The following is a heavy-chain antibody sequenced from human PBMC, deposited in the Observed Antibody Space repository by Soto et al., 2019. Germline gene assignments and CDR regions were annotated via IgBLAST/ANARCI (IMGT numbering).Heavy chain of an antibody. CDR2: IYTSGTT. J-gene: IGHJ6*02. CDR1: GGSIIIYY. D-gene: IGHD1-26*01. CDR3: AREGASGFGMDV. V-gene: IGHV4-4*07. Sequence: SSEPLSLTYNVSGGSIIIYYWSWIRQPAGKALEWIGRIYTSGTTNYNPSLKSRATMLVDTSKNQFSLKLSSVTAADTAVYYCAREGASGFGMDVWGQGTTVTVSS.